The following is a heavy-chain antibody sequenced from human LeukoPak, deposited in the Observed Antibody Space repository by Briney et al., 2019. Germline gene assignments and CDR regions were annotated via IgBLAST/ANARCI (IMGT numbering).Heavy chain of an antibody. CDR3: ARVKDYYYYYMDV. J-gene: IGHJ6*03. Sequence: GGSLRLSCAASGFTFSSNGMTWVRQAPGKGLEWVSTISDSGGGAYYADSVKGRFTISRDNAKNSLYLQMNSLRAEDTAVYYCARVKDYYYYYMDVWGKGTTVTISS. V-gene: IGHV3-23*01. CDR2: ISDSGGGA. CDR1: GFTFSSNG.